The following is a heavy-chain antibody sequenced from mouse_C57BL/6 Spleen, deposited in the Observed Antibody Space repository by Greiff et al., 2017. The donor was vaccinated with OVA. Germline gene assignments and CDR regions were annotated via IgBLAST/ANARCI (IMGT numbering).Heavy chain of an antibody. D-gene: IGHD2-3*01. Sequence: QVQLQQPGAELVKPGASVKLSCKASGYTFTSYWMQWVKQRPGQGLEWIGEIDPSDRYTNYNQTFQGKATLTVDTSASTAYRQLSSLTSEDSAVYYCARNDGPFAYWGQGTLVTVSA. J-gene: IGHJ3*01. CDR1: GYTFTSYW. CDR2: IDPSDRYT. V-gene: IGHV1-50*01. CDR3: ARNDGPFAY.